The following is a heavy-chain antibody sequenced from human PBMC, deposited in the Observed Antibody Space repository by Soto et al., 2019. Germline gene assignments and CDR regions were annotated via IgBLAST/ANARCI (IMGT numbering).Heavy chain of an antibody. J-gene: IGHJ5*02. V-gene: IGHV1-46*03. Sequence: ASVKVSCKASGYTFTSYYTHWVRQAPGQGLEWMGIIHPSSGSTSYAQKFQGRVTMTRDTSTSTVYMELSSLRSEDTAVYYCTRDTRGDSTWFDPWGQGTLVTVSS. D-gene: IGHD4-17*01. CDR1: GYTFTSYY. CDR2: IHPSSGST. CDR3: TRDTRGDSTWFDP.